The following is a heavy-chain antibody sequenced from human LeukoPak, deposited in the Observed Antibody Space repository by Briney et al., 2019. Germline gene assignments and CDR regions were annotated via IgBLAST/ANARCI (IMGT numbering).Heavy chain of an antibody. D-gene: IGHD6-6*01. CDR2: INPNSGGT. J-gene: IGHJ5*02. Sequence: ASVKVSCKASGYTFTGYYMHWVRQAPGQGLEWMGRINPNSGGTNYAQKFQGRVTMTRDTSISTAYMELSRLRSDDTAVYYCAREPSIAAPTFDPWGQGTLVTVSS. V-gene: IGHV1-2*06. CDR3: AREPSIAAPTFDP. CDR1: GYTFTGYY.